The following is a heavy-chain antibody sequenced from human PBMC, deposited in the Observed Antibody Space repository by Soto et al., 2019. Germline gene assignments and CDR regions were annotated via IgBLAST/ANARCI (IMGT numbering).Heavy chain of an antibody. D-gene: IGHD3-10*01. V-gene: IGHV4-59*01. CDR2: ISFTGST. CDR3: ARYGSGSSVWFDP. CDR1: GGSISSYY. J-gene: IGHJ5*02. Sequence: PSETLSLTCTVSGGSISSYYWNWIRQPPGKGLEWIGYISFTGSTNYNPSLKSRVTISVDTSKNQFSLKLSSVTAADTAVYYCARYGSGSSVWFDPWGQGTLVTVSS.